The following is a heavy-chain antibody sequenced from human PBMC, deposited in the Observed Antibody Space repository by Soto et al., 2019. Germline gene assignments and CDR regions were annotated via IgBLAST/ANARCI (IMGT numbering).Heavy chain of an antibody. CDR2: ISYDGSNK. CDR3: ARDGLRNRLIGWFDP. Sequence: QVQLVESGGGVVQPGRSLRLSCAASGFTFSSYAMHWVRQAPGKGLEWVAVISYDGSNKYYADSVKGRFTISRDNSKNTLYLQMNSLRAEDTAVYYCARDGLRNRLIGWFDPWGQGTLVTVSS. J-gene: IGHJ5*02. V-gene: IGHV3-30-3*01. D-gene: IGHD3-22*01. CDR1: GFTFSSYA.